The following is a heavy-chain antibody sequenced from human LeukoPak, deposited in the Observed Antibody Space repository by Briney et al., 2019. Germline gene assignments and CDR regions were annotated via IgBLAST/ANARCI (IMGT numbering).Heavy chain of an antibody. D-gene: IGHD3-10*01. CDR3: ARSTYYYGSGSYENFFDY. CDR1: GGSISSSNW. J-gene: IGHJ4*02. CDR2: ISHSGST. V-gene: IGHV4-4*02. Sequence: PSETLSLTCAVSGGSISSSNWWSWVRQPPGKGLEWIGEISHSGSTNYNPSLKSRVTISVDKSKNQFSLNLSSVTAADTAVYYCARSTYYYGSGSYENFFDYWGQGTLVTVSS.